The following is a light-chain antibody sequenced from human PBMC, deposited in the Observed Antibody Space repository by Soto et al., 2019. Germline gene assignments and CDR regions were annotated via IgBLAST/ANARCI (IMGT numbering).Light chain of an antibody. J-gene: IGKJ1*01. CDR1: GNLMHSNGYNY. V-gene: IGKV2-28*01. Sequence: DIVMTQSPLSLPVTPGEPASISCRSSGNLMHSNGYNYLDWYLQKPGQSPQLLIYLGSNRASGVPHRFSGSGSGTDFILRINRVEAEDVGVYYCMQTLQTPTFGQGT. CDR3: MQTLQTPT. CDR2: LGS.